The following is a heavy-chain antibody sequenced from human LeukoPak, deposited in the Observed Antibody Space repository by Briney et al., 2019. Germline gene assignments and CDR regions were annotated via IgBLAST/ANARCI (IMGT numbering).Heavy chain of an antibody. V-gene: IGHV1-46*01. CDR3: ATQGPGSYYNPYYYYGMDV. CDR2: INPSGGST. Sequence: ASVKVSCKASGYTFTSYYMHWVRQAPGQGLEWMGIINPSGGSTSYAQKFQGRVTMTRDTSTSTVYMELSSLRSEDTAVYYCATQGPGSYYNPYYYYGMDVWGQGTAVTASS. D-gene: IGHD3-10*01. CDR1: GYTFTSYY. J-gene: IGHJ6*02.